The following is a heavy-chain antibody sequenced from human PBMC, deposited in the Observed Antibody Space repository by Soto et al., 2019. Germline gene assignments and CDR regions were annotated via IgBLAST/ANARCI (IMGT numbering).Heavy chain of an antibody. Sequence: ASVKVSCKASGYTFSSYDINWVRQATGQGLEWMGWMNPNSGNTGYAQKFQGRVTMTRNTSISTAYMELSSLRSEDTAVYYCARGVGSGSYYNQYNWFDPWGQGTLVTVSS. CDR1: GYTFSSYD. D-gene: IGHD3-10*01. CDR3: ARGVGSGSYYNQYNWFDP. V-gene: IGHV1-8*01. CDR2: MNPNSGNT. J-gene: IGHJ5*02.